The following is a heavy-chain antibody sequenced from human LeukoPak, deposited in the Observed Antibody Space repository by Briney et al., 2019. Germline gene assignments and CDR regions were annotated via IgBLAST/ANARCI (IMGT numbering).Heavy chain of an antibody. V-gene: IGHV3-30*18. CDR1: GLTFSSYG. D-gene: IGHD6-13*01. Sequence: PGRSLRLSCAASGLTFSSYGMHWVRQAPGKGLEWVAVISYDGSNKYYADSVKGRFTISRDNSKNTLYLQMNSLRAEDTAVYYCAKQMDHVHSSSWWWRFDYWGQGTLVTVSS. CDR3: AKQMDHVHSSSWWWRFDY. J-gene: IGHJ4*02. CDR2: ISYDGSNK.